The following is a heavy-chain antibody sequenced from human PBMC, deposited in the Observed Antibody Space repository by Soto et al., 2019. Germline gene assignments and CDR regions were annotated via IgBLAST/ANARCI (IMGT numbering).Heavy chain of an antibody. CDR2: IYYSGST. D-gene: IGHD3-16*01. J-gene: IGHJ5*02. Sequence: QLQLQESGPGLVKPSETLSLTCIVSGGSISSSSFYWGWIRQPPGKGLEWIGSIYYSGSTYYNPSLRSRVTIPIDTSNNRFSLNLISVTAADTAVYYCARSVGSTYLPENWFDPWGQGTLVPVSS. CDR1: GGSISSSSFY. V-gene: IGHV4-39*01. CDR3: ARSVGSTYLPENWFDP.